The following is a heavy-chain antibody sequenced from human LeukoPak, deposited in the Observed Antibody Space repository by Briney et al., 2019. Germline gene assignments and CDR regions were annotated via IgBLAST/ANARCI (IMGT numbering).Heavy chain of an antibody. CDR1: GYTFTSYG. D-gene: IGHD6-19*01. CDR2: ISGSGGST. Sequence: SCKASGYTFTSYGISWVRQAPWKGLEWVSAISGSGGSTYYADSVKGRFTISRDNSKNTLYLQMNSLRAEDTAVYYCAKVRIAVAGTRGIDYWGQGTLVTVSS. CDR3: AKVRIAVAGTRGIDY. V-gene: IGHV3-23*01. J-gene: IGHJ4*02.